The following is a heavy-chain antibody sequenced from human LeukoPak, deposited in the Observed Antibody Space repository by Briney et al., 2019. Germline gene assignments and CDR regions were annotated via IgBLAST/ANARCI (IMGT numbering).Heavy chain of an antibody. CDR1: GFTVSSIH. CDR2: TYTGGNS. V-gene: IGHV3-53*01. D-gene: IGHD3-22*01. Sequence: PGGSLRLSCAASGFTVSSIHMVWVRQAAGKGLVWVSVTYTGGNSYYADSVKGRFIISRDISKNTLYLQMNSLRAEDSALYYCARGGRGSAAVVAPRSFDIWGQGTMVTVSS. CDR3: ARGGRGSAAVVAPRSFDI. J-gene: IGHJ3*02.